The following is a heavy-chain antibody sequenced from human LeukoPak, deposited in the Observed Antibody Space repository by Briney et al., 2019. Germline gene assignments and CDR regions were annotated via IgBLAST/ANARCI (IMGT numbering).Heavy chain of an antibody. Sequence: GGSLRLSCAASGFTFSSYSMNWVRQAPGKGLEWVSYISSSSSTIYYADSVKGRFTISRDNAKNSLYLQMNSLRAEDTAVYYCARVHYYDRSPLSYYYYMDVWGKGTTVTVSS. CDR1: GFTFSSYS. CDR2: ISSSSSTI. CDR3: ARVHYYDRSPLSYYYYMDV. D-gene: IGHD3-22*01. J-gene: IGHJ6*03. V-gene: IGHV3-48*01.